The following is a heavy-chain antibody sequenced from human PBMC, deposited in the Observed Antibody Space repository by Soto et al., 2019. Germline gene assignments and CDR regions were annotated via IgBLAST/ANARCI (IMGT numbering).Heavy chain of an antibody. D-gene: IGHD7-27*01. CDR1: GYTFTAYY. V-gene: IGHV1-2*02. CDR3: ARGPSSGAFDY. Sequence: QVQLVQSGAEVQKPGASVKVSCRASGYTFTAYYLHWMRQAPGPGLEGMGWINPNTGDTSYAQKFRGRVTMTRDTSINTVYMDLSRLTSDDTAVYYCARGPSSGAFDYWGQGALVTVSS. CDR2: INPNTGDT. J-gene: IGHJ4*02.